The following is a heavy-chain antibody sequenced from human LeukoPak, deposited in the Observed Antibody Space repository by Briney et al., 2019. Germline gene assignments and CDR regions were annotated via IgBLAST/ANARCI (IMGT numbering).Heavy chain of an antibody. CDR3: ARDLTYGDYGTEFDY. Sequence: GGSLRLSCAASGFTFSDYSMNWVRQAPGKGLEWLSYISTSGATIYYADSVKGRFTISRDNAKNSLYLQMNSLRAEDTAVYYCARDLTYGDYGTEFDYWGQGTLVTVSS. CDR2: ISTSGATI. D-gene: IGHD4-17*01. J-gene: IGHJ4*02. CDR1: GFTFSDYS. V-gene: IGHV3-48*01.